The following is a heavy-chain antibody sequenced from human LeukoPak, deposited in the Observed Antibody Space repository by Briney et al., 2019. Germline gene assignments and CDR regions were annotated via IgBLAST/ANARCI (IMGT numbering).Heavy chain of an antibody. CDR1: GGSISSGGYY. J-gene: IGHJ4*02. D-gene: IGHD3-10*01. V-gene: IGHV4-39*06. CDR2: IYYSGST. CDR3: ARSGVLEYGSGSSYYFDY. Sequence: SETLSLTCTVSGGSISSGGYYWGWIRQPPGKGLEWIGSIYYSGSTYYNPSLKSRVTISVDTSKNQFTLKLSSVTAADTAVYYCARSGVLEYGSGSSYYFDYWGQGTLVTVSS.